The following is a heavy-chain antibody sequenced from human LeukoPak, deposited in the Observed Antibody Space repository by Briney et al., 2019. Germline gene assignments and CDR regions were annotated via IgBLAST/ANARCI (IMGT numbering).Heavy chain of an antibody. V-gene: IGHV1-69*04. CDR2: IIPILGIA. J-gene: IGHJ4*02. CDR3: ARDKELLRFLEWSYYFDY. CDR1: GGTFSSYT. Sequence: SVKVSCKASGGTFSSYTISWVRQAPGQGLEWMGRIIPILGIANYAQKFQGRVTITADKSTSTAYMELSSLRSEDTAVYYCARDKELLRFLEWSYYFDYWGQGTLVTVSS. D-gene: IGHD3-3*01.